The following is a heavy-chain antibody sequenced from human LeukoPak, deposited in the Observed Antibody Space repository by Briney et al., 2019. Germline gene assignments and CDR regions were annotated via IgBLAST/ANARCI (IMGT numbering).Heavy chain of an antibody. V-gene: IGHV3-53*01. Sequence: GGSLRLSCAASGFTVSSNYMSWVRQAPGKGLEWVSVIYSGGSTYYTDSVKGRFTISRDNSKNTLYLQTSSLRVEDTAVYYCARIGYCSRTSCHTGYYYGMGVWGQGTTVTVSS. CDR3: ARIGYCSRTSCHTGYYYGMGV. CDR1: GFTVSSNY. J-gene: IGHJ6*02. D-gene: IGHD2-2*02. CDR2: IYSGGST.